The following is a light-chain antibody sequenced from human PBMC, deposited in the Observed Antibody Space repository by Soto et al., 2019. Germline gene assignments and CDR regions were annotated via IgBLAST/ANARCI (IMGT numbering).Light chain of an antibody. V-gene: IGLV2-11*01. CDR2: DVT. CDR3: CSYAGSYTYG. J-gene: IGLJ1*01. CDR1: SSDVGGYEF. Sequence: QSALTQPRSVSGSPGQSVTISCTGTSSDVGGYEFVSWYQQHPGEAPKLMICDVTKRPSGVPDRFSGSKSGNTASLTISGLQAEDEADYYCCSYAGSYTYGFGTGTKLTV.